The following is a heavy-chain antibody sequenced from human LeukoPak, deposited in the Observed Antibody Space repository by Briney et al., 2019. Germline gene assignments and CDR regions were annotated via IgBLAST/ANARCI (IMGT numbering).Heavy chain of an antibody. J-gene: IGHJ4*02. CDR3: ARGLAGWRPAIYFDY. Sequence: PSETLSLTCAVYGGSFSGYYWSWIRQPPGKGLEWIGEINHSGSTNYNPSLKSRVTISVDTSKNQFSLKLSSVTAADTAVYYCARGLAGWRPAIYFDYWGQGTLVIVSS. CDR1: GGSFSGYY. V-gene: IGHV4-34*01. D-gene: IGHD2-2*01. CDR2: INHSGST.